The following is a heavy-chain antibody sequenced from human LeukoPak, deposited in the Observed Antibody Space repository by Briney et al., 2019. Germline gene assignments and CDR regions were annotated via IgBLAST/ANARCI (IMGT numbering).Heavy chain of an antibody. D-gene: IGHD6-19*01. Sequence: GGSLRLSCAASGFTFSSYWMSWVRQAPGKGLEWVANIKQDGSEKYYVDSVKGRFTISRDNAKNSLYLQMNSLRAEDTAVYYCAKDELRLDSSGSYFDYWGQGTLVTVSS. CDR2: IKQDGSEK. V-gene: IGHV3-7*01. CDR1: GFTFSSYW. CDR3: AKDELRLDSSGSYFDY. J-gene: IGHJ4*02.